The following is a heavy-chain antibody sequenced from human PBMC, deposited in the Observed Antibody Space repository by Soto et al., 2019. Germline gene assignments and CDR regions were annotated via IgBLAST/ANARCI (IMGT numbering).Heavy chain of an antibody. CDR3: HGYGY. Sequence: EVQLVESGGGLIQPGGSLRLSCVVSGFTVSSSNYMSWVRQAPGKGLEWVSVIYTGGTTYYADSVKSRFTISRDNSKNTLYLQMNSLRAEDTAVYYCHGYGYWGQGTLVTVSS. J-gene: IGHJ4*02. V-gene: IGHV3-53*01. D-gene: IGHD5-12*01. CDR1: GFTVSSSNY. CDR2: IYTGGTT.